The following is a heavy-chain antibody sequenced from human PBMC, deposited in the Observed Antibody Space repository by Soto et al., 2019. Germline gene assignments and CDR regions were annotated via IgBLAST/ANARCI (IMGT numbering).Heavy chain of an antibody. D-gene: IGHD5-12*01. Sequence: EVQLVESGGGLVKPGGSLRLSCAGSGFTFSSYSMNWVGQAPGKGLEWVSSISSSSNYRYYTDSVKGRFTISRDNAKNSLYLQMNSLRAEDTAVYYCARARDGYNELLFDYWGQGTLVTVSS. CDR2: ISSSSNYR. CDR3: ARARDGYNELLFDY. J-gene: IGHJ4*02. CDR1: GFTFSSYS. V-gene: IGHV3-21*01.